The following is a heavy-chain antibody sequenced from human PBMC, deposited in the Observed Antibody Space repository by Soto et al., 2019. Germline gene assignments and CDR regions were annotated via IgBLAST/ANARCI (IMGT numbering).Heavy chain of an antibody. CDR3: ARHLRTYEYGMDL. Sequence: GGSLRLSCAASGFTFTNYWMHWVRQAPGKGLVWVSRISSDGTSTTYADSVKGRFTISRDNAKNTLYLQVNSLRAEDTAVYYCARHLRTYEYGMDLWGQGTTVTVS. D-gene: IGHD4-17*01. CDR1: GFTFTNYW. V-gene: IGHV3-74*01. J-gene: IGHJ6*02. CDR2: ISSDGTST.